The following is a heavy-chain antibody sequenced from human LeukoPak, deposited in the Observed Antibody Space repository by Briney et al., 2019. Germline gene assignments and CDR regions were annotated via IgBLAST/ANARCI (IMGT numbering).Heavy chain of an antibody. CDR3: AKDPNGDYVGAFDT. Sequence: GGSLRLSCAASGFTFSAYGVTWARQAPGKGLEWVSSMGVSGDNVHYADSVKGRFAISRDNSKNTLYLQMNSLRAEDAAVYYCAKDPNGDYVGAFDTWGQGTMVIVSS. CDR1: GFTFSAYG. V-gene: IGHV3-23*01. J-gene: IGHJ3*02. D-gene: IGHD4-17*01. CDR2: MGVSGDNV.